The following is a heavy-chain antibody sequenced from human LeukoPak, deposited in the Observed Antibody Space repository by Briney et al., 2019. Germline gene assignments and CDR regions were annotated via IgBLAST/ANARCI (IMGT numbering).Heavy chain of an antibody. J-gene: IGHJ6*04. CDR1: GGTFSSYA. CDR3: ARDYNDILTGFTIWYYYGMDV. CDR2: IIPIFGTA. D-gene: IGHD3-9*01. Sequence: SVKVSCKASGGTFSSYAISWVRQAPGQGLEWMGGIIPIFGTANYAQKFQGRVTITADKSTSTAYMELSSLRSEDTVVYYCARDYNDILTGFTIWYYYGMDVWGKGTTATVSS. V-gene: IGHV1-69*06.